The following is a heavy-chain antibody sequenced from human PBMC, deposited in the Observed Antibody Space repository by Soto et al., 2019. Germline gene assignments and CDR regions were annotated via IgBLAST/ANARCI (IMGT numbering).Heavy chain of an antibody. CDR3: AVSSTSSYCLDY. CDR1: GGSISSYY. V-gene: IGHV4-59*01. D-gene: IGHD2-2*01. J-gene: IGHJ4*02. CDR2: IYYSGST. Sequence: PSETLSLTCTVSGGSISSYYWSWIRQPPGKGLEWIGYIYYSGSTNYNPSLKSRVTISVDTSKNQFSLKLSSVTAADTAVYYCAVSSTSSYCLDYWGQGTLVTVSS.